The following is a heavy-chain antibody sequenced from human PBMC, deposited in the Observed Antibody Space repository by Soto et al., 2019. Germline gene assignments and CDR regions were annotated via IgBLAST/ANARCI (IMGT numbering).Heavy chain of an antibody. CDR3: ARDLRYGDYLRIKPGDY. D-gene: IGHD4-17*01. CDR2: MNPNSGNT. Sequence: QVQLVQSGAEVKKPGASVKVSCKASGYTFTSYDINWVRQATGQGLEWMGWMNPNSGNTGYAQKFPGRVTMTRNTSIRTAYMELSSLRSEDTAVYYCARDLRYGDYLRIKPGDYWGQGTLVTVSS. J-gene: IGHJ4*02. V-gene: IGHV1-8*01. CDR1: GYTFTSYD.